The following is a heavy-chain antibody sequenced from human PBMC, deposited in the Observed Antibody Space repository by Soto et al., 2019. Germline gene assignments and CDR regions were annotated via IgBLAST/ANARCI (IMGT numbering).Heavy chain of an antibody. V-gene: IGHV5-51*01. CDR3: ARREYGLDV. J-gene: IGHJ6*02. CDR2: IYPYDSDT. Sequence: PGASLKISCKGSGYSFSTSWIGWVRQMPGKGLEWMGIIYPYDSDTRYSPSFQGQVTISADTSLSTVYLQWSSLKASDTAMYYCARREYGLDVWGQGTTVTVSS. CDR1: GYSFSTSW.